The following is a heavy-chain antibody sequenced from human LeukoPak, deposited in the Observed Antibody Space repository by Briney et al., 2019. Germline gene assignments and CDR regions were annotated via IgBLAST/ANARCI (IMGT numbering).Heavy chain of an antibody. CDR3: ARGLAFYDFWSGYSSLTNWFDP. J-gene: IGHJ5*02. V-gene: IGHV1-18*01. Sequence: ASVKVSCKASGGTFSSYAISWVRQAPGQGLEWMGWISAYNGNTNYAQKLQGRVTTTTDTSTSTAYMELRSLRSDDTAVYYCARGLAFYDFWSGYSSLTNWFDPWGQGTLVTVSS. D-gene: IGHD3-3*01. CDR2: ISAYNGNT. CDR1: GGTFSSYA.